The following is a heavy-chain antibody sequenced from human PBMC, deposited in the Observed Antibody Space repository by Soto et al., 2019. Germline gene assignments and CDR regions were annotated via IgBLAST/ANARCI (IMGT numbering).Heavy chain of an antibody. CDR3: ASYSGSYFRYFQH. CDR1: GYSFTSYW. Sequence: GESLKISSTGSGYSFTSYWISWVRQMPGKGLEWMGRIDPSDSYTNYSPSFQGHVTISADKSISTAYLQGSSLKASDTAMYYCASYSGSYFRYFQHWGQGTLVTVSS. D-gene: IGHD1-26*01. J-gene: IGHJ1*01. V-gene: IGHV5-10-1*01. CDR2: IDPSDSYT.